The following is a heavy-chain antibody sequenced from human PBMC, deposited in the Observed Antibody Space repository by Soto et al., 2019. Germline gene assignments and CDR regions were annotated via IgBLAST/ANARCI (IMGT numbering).Heavy chain of an antibody. V-gene: IGHV3-53*01. CDR1: SFTVISNY. J-gene: IGHJ4*02. CDR2: IYSGVST. CDR3: ARDAAPDCSSTSCYTS. Sequence: GGSLKLSFAGSSFTVISNYMSWVRQARGKGLEWVSVIYSGVSTYYADSVKGRFTISRDNSKNTLYLQMNSLRAEDTAVYYCARDAAPDCSSTSCYTSWGQGTLVTVSS. D-gene: IGHD2-2*02.